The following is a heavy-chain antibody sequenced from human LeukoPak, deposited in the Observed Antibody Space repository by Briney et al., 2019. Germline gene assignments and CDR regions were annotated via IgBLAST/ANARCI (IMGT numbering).Heavy chain of an antibody. Sequence: SETLSLTCTVSGGSISSYYWSWIRQPPGKGLEWIGYIYYSGSTNYNPSLKSRVTISVDTSKNQFSLKLSSVTAADTAVYYCASAIAARSFDYWGQGTLVTVSS. V-gene: IGHV4-59*01. CDR3: ASAIAARSFDY. CDR1: GGSISSYY. D-gene: IGHD6-6*01. J-gene: IGHJ4*02. CDR2: IYYSGST.